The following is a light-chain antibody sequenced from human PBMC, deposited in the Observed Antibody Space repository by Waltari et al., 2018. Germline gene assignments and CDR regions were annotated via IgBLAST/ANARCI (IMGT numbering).Light chain of an antibody. V-gene: IGLV1-44*01. J-gene: IGLJ3*02. CDR1: SSNIGSNT. Sequence: QSVLTQPPSASGTPGQRVTISCSGSSSNIGSNTVNWYQQLPGTAPKLLIYSNNQRPSVVPDRFSGSKSGTSASLAISGLQSEDEADYYCAAWDDSLNGFWVFGGGTKLTVL. CDR3: AAWDDSLNGFWV. CDR2: SNN.